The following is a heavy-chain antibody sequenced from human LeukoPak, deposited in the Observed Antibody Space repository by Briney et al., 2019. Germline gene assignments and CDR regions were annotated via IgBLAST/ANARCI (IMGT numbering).Heavy chain of an antibody. CDR3: ARAAYCSSTSCYIGAGIDAFDI. D-gene: IGHD2-2*02. CDR1: GSSFTSYW. V-gene: IGHV5-51*01. CDR2: IYPDDSDT. Sequence: GASLQISCQGSGSSFTSYWIGWVRPLPGKGLEWMGVIYPDDSDTRYSPSFQGQVTISADKSISTAYLQWGSPEASDTAIYYCARAAYCSSTSCYIGAGIDAFDIWGQGTMVTVSS. J-gene: IGHJ3*02.